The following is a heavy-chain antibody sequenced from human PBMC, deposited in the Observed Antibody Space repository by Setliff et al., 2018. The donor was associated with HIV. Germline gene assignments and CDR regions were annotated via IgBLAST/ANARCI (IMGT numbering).Heavy chain of an antibody. Sequence: PSETLSLTCSVSGGSVSSGKFYWTWIRQPAGKGLEWIGHFYTSGNIHYSPSLKSRVTISMDTSKNQFSLELTSVSAADTAVYYCTRDVKEGDIVLMVYAIGSYGMDVWGQGTTVTVSS. D-gene: IGHD2-8*01. CDR2: FYTSGNI. CDR3: TRDVKEGDIVLMVYAIGSYGMDV. V-gene: IGHV4-61*09. J-gene: IGHJ6*02. CDR1: GGSVSSGKFY.